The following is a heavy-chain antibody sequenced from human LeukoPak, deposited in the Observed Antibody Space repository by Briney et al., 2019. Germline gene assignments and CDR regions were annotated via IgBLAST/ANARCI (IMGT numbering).Heavy chain of an antibody. CDR2: INPNSGGT. CDR1: GYTFTGYY. J-gene: IGHJ6*03. Sequence: ASVKVSCKASGYTFTGYYMHWVRQAPGQGLEWMGRINPNSGGTNYAQKFQGRVTMTRDTSISTAYMELSRLRSDDTAVYYCARVMGEGVGATYYYYYYMDVWGKGTTVTVSS. D-gene: IGHD1-26*01. V-gene: IGHV1-2*06. CDR3: ARVMGEGVGATYYYYYYMDV.